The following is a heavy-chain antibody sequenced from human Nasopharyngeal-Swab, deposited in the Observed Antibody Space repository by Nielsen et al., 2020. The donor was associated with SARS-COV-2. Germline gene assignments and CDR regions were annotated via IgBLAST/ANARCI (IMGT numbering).Heavy chain of an antibody. CDR2: IYTSGST. Sequence: SETLSLTCTVSGGSISSGNYYWSWIRQPAGKGLEWIGRIYTSGSTNYNPSLKSRVTISVDTSKNQFSLKLSSVTAADTAVYYCAGPMTTVTTGLFDPWGQGTLVTVSS. CDR1: GGSISSGNYY. V-gene: IGHV4-61*02. CDR3: AGPMTTVTTGLFDP. J-gene: IGHJ5*02. D-gene: IGHD4-17*01.